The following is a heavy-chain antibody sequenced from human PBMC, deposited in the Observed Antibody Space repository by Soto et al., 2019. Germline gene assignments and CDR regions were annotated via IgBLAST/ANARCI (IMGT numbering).Heavy chain of an antibody. CDR1: GGSISSSSYY. J-gene: IGHJ6*02. CDR2: IYYSGST. Sequence: SETLSLTCTVSGGSISSSSYYWGWIRQPPGKGLEWIGSIYYSGSTYYNPSLKSRVTISVDTSKNQFSLKLSSVTAADTAVYYCARHRNYYDSSGPPGGMDVWGQGTTVTVSS. D-gene: IGHD3-22*01. CDR3: ARHRNYYDSSGPPGGMDV. V-gene: IGHV4-39*01.